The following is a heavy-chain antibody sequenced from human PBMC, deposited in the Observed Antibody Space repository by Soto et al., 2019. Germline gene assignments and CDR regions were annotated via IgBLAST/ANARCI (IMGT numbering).Heavy chain of an antibody. V-gene: IGHV4-31*11. CDR1: GGSISSSSLYY. CDR3: ASLRPNYDHLTAYYKISYFDS. J-gene: IGHJ1*01. Sequence: SETLSLTCAVSGGSISSSSLYYWSWIRQHPGKGLEWIGYIYYSGSTYYNPSLKSRVSISVDTSKNEFSVRLPSVTAADTAVYYCASLRPNYDHLTAYYKISYFDSWRQRTLVTVSS. CDR2: IYYSGST. D-gene: IGHD3-9*01.